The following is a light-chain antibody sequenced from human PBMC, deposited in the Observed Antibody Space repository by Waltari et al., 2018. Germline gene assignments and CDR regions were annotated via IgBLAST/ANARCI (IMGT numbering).Light chain of an antibody. J-gene: IGLJ2*01. CDR1: SSDVGGYNY. CDR3: SSYAGSNNVV. CDR2: EVS. V-gene: IGLV2-8*01. Sequence: QSALTQPPSASGSPGQSVTISCTGTSSDVGGYNYVSWYQQHPGKAPKLMINEVSKRPPWVPDRSSGSKSGNTASLTVSGLQAEDEADYYCSSYAGSNNVVFGGGTKLTVL.